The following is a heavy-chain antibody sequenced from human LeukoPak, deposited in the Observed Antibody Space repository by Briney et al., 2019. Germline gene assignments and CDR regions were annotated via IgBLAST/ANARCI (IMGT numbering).Heavy chain of an antibody. CDR3: ARLLDNDSSGDPDTFDM. Sequence: PSETLSLTCTVSGGSISSYYWSWIRQPAGKGLEWIGYIYYSGKTYYSPSLHSRVTISVDTSNNHFSLKLTSVTAADTAVYYCARLLDNDSSGDPDTFDMWGQGTMVTVSS. CDR1: GGSISSYY. J-gene: IGHJ3*02. CDR2: IYYSGKT. V-gene: IGHV4-59*01. D-gene: IGHD3-22*01.